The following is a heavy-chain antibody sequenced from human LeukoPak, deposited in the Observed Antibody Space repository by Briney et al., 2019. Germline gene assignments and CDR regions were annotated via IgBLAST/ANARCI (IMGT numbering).Heavy chain of an antibody. CDR3: ARLEYYGSGSYLDPWFDP. CDR2: IYYSGST. J-gene: IGHJ5*02. V-gene: IGHV4-39*01. CDR1: GGSISSSSYY. Sequence: SETLSLTCTVSGGSISSSSYYWGWIRQPPGKGLEWIGSIYYSGSTYYNPSLKSRVTISVDTSKNQFPLKLSSVTAADTAVYYCARLEYYGSGSYLDPWFDPWGQGTLVTVSS. D-gene: IGHD3-10*01.